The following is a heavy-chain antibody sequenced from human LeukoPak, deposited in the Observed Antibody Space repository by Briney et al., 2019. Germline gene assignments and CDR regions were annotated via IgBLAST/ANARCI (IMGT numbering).Heavy chain of an antibody. D-gene: IGHD6-19*01. Sequence: GGSLRLSCAASGFTVSSNYMSWVRQAPGKGLEWVSVIYSGGSIYYADSVKGRFTISRDNSKNTLYLQMNSLRAEDTAVYYCARATGYSSGWYPGYWGQGTLVTVSS. J-gene: IGHJ4*02. V-gene: IGHV3-53*01. CDR3: ARATGYSSGWYPGY. CDR1: GFTVSSNY. CDR2: IYSGGSI.